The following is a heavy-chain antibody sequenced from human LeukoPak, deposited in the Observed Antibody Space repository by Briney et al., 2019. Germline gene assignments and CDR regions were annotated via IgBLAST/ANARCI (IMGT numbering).Heavy chain of an antibody. J-gene: IGHJ2*01. CDR1: GYTFTSYG. CDR2: ISAYNGNT. V-gene: IGHV1-18*01. Sequence: ASVKVSCKASGYTFTSYGISWVRQAPGQGLEWMGWISAYNGNTNYAQKLQGRVTMTTDTSTSTAYMELRSLRSDDTAAYYCARVGRYCSSTSCSTGWYFDLWGRGTLVTVSS. CDR3: ARVGRYCSSTSCSTGWYFDL. D-gene: IGHD2-2*01.